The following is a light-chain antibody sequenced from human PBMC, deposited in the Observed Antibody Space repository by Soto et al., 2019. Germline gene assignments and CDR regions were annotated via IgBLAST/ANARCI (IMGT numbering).Light chain of an antibody. CDR2: EVS. CDR3: SSYTSSTLYV. Sequence: QSALTQPASVSGSPGQSITISCTGTSSDVGGYNYVSWYQHHPGKAPKLMIYEVSNRPSGVSNRFSGSKSGNTASLTISGLQAEDEADYYCSSYTSSTLYVFGTGTKVPS. J-gene: IGLJ1*01. CDR1: SSDVGGYNY. V-gene: IGLV2-14*01.